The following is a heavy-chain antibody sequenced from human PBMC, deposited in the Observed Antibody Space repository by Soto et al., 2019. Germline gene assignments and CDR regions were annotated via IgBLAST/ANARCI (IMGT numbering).Heavy chain of an antibody. CDR3: ESSSAGGYEDRFDY. V-gene: IGHV3-20*01. CDR2: INCNFGST. CDR1: GFTFDDYG. D-gene: IGHD5-12*01. Sequence: GESLKISCAASGFTFDDYGMSWVRQAPVNGLEFVSGINCNFGSTGYADSVKGRFTISRYNAKNSLYLQMNSLRAEDTALYHCESSSAGGYEDRFDYWGQGTLVTVST. J-gene: IGHJ4*02.